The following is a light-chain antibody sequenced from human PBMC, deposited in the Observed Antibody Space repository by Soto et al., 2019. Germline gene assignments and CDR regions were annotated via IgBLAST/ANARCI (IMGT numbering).Light chain of an antibody. J-gene: IGKJ5*01. CDR3: QQSYITPPIT. Sequence: DVQMTQSPSSLSELVGDRVTITCRASQSVSRYLNWYQHKPGKAPKLLINAASNLRSGVPSRFSGSGSGTDFTLTIDGLQPEDFAVYYCQQSYITPPITFGQGTRLEIK. V-gene: IGKV1-39*01. CDR2: AAS. CDR1: QSVSRY.